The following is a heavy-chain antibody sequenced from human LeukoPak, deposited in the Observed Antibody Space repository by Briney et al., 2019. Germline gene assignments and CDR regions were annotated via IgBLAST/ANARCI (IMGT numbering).Heavy chain of an antibody. CDR2: ISGGAGT. V-gene: IGHV3-23*01. CDR1: GFTFSSYA. CDR3: ANLDYYDTELDY. D-gene: IGHD3-22*01. Sequence: GGSLRLSCAASGFTFSSYAMSWVRQAPGKGLEWVSAISGGAGTYYADSVKGRFTISRDNSKYTLYLQMNSLRAEDTAVYYCANLDYYDTELDYWGQGTLVTVSS. J-gene: IGHJ4*02.